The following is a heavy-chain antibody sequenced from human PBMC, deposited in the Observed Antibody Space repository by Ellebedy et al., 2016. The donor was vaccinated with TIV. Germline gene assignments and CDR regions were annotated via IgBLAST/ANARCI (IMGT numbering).Heavy chain of an antibody. CDR1: GYTFTSYG. Sequence: AASVKVSCKASGYTFTSYGISWVRQAPGQGLEWMGWISAYNSNTNYAQKLQGRVTMTRDTSTSTAYMELRSLRSDDTAVYYCAVGGAGGYAYYGMDVWGQGTTVTVSS. J-gene: IGHJ6*02. V-gene: IGHV1-18*01. D-gene: IGHD1-26*01. CDR3: AVGGAGGYAYYGMDV. CDR2: ISAYNSNT.